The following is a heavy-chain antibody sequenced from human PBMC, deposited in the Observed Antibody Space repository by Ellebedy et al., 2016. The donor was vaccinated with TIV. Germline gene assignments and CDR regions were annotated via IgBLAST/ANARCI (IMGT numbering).Heavy chain of an antibody. D-gene: IGHD6-19*01. CDR3: ASDYSSGWDDAFDI. Sequence: PGGSLRLSCAASGFTFDDYGMSWVRQAPGKGLEWVSGINWNGGSTGYADSVKGRFTISRDNAKNSLYLQMNSLRAEDTALYYCASDYSSGWDDAFDIWGQGTMVTVSS. CDR2: INWNGGST. V-gene: IGHV3-20*04. CDR1: GFTFDDYG. J-gene: IGHJ3*02.